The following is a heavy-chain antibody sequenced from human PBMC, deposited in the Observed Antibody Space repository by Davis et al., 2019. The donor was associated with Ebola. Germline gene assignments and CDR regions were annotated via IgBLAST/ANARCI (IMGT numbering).Heavy chain of an antibody. CDR3: ARSPTPQLWFLFDF. D-gene: IGHD5-18*01. CDR2: IYSSGST. V-gene: IGHV4-39*01. J-gene: IGHJ4*02. Sequence: GSLRLSCTVSGASIGSSGYYWGYIRQPPGKGLEWIGSIYSSGSTYYNPSLKSRVTISVDTSKNQFSLKLSSVTAADTAVYCCARSPTPQLWFLFDFWGQGSLVTVSS. CDR1: GASIGSSGYY.